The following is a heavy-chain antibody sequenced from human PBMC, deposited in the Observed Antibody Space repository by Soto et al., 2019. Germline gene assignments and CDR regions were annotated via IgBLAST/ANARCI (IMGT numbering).Heavy chain of an antibody. J-gene: IGHJ4*02. Sequence: LRLSCVVSGFAFDDYAMHWVRQAPGKGLEWLSSISWNHGGIGYADSVRGRFTVSRDNAKNSLYLQMNSLRREDTAFYYCIRNYYNALGDCRGKGAMVTVSS. CDR1: GFAFDDYA. D-gene: IGHD3-10*01. CDR3: IRNYYNALGDC. V-gene: IGHV3-9*01. CDR2: ISWNHGGI.